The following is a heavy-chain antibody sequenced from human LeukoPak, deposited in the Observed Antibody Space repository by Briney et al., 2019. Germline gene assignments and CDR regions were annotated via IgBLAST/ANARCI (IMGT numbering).Heavy chain of an antibody. J-gene: IGHJ4*02. V-gene: IGHV3-7*01. Sequence: GGSLRLSCAASGFIFNNYWMTWARQAPGKGLEWVAHIKQDGSEKNYVDSVKGRFTISRDNAKNSLYLQMNSLRPEDTAMYYCARWITSQNIVFDYWGQGNLVIVSS. D-gene: IGHD1-14*01. CDR3: ARWITSQNIVFDY. CDR2: IKQDGSEK. CDR1: GFIFNNYW.